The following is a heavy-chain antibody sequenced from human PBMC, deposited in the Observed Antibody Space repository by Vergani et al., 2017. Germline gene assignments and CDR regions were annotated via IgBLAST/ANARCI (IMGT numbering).Heavy chain of an antibody. CDR2: IYVSGIT. Sequence: QVQLHESGPGLVKPSQTLSLTCTVSGASINNDFYYWHWIRQPAGKGLEWIGRIYVSGITDYNSSLQSRVSMSVDTSKNQFSLTLTSVTAADTAVYYCARDNKQLRRRAFDLWGQGTMVTVSS. CDR3: ARDNKQLRRRAFDL. V-gene: IGHV4-61*02. J-gene: IGHJ3*01. D-gene: IGHD4-23*01. CDR1: GASINNDFYY.